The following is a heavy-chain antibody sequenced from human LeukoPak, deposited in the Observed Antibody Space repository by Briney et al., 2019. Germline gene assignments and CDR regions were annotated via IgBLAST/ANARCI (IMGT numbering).Heavy chain of an antibody. CDR3: ARRPYNAGSFNWFDP. CDR1: GFSLTSSGVG. D-gene: IGHD1-14*01. CDR2: IYWDDDK. V-gene: IGHV2-5*02. Sequence: SGPTLVNPTQTLTLTCTFSGFSLTSSGVGVGWIRQPPGKALQWLALIYWDDDKRYSPSLKSRLTITKDTSKNQVVLTMTNMDPVDTATYYCARRPYNAGSFNWFDPWGLGTLVTVSS. J-gene: IGHJ5*02.